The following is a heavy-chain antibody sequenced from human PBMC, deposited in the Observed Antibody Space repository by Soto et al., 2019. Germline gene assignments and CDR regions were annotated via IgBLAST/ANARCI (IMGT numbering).Heavy chain of an antibody. D-gene: IGHD3-3*01. J-gene: IGHJ5*02. CDR3: AHSTLYYDFWSGYYTWEDNWFDP. CDR2: IYWNDDK. CDR1: GFSLSTSGVG. V-gene: IGHV2-5*01. Sequence: SGPTLVNPTQTLTLTCTFSGFSLSTSGVGVGWIRQPPGKALEWLALIYWNDDKRYSPSLKSRLTITKDTSKNQVVLTMTNMDPVDTATYYCAHSTLYYDFWSGYYTWEDNWFDPWGQGTLVTVSS.